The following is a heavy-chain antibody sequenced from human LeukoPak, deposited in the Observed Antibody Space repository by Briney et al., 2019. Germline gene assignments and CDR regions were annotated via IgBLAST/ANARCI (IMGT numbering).Heavy chain of an antibody. V-gene: IGHV1-46*01. CDR2: INPSGGST. J-gene: IGHJ4*02. CDR3: ARDSGVGYYDSSGYYPTPILDY. CDR1: GYTFTSYY. D-gene: IGHD3-22*01. Sequence: ASVKVSCKASGYTFTSYYMHWVRQAPGQGLEWMGIINPSGGSTSYAQKFQGRVTMTRDTSTSTVYMELSSLRSEDTAVYYCARDSGVGYYDSSGYYPTPILDYWGQGTLVTVSS.